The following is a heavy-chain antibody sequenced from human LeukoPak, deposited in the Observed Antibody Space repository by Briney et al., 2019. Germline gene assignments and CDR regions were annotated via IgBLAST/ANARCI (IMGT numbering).Heavy chain of an antibody. V-gene: IGHV4-59*01. D-gene: IGHD3-22*01. CDR3: ASSVTMIDYFDY. CDR2: TYYSGST. CDR1: GGSISSYY. J-gene: IGHJ4*02. Sequence: SETLSLTCTVSGGSISSYYWSWIRQPPGKGLEWIGYTYYSGSTNYNPSLKSRVTISVDTSKNQFSLKLSSVTAADTAVYYCASSVTMIDYFDYWGQGTLVTVSS.